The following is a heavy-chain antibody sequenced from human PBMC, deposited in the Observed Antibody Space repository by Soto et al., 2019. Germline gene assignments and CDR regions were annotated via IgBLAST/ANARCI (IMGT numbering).Heavy chain of an antibody. D-gene: IGHD3-10*01. CDR2: IYSGGSS. CDR1: GFTGISSH. Sequence: GGSLRLSCTTSGFTGISSHMTWVRQAPGKGLEWVSVIYSGGSSYYAVSVQGRFTISRDNSKNTVYLQMNSLRGEDTAMYYCARLGPYGSESYSFRYNRFDPWGQGTQVTVSS. V-gene: IGHV3-53*01. J-gene: IGHJ5*02. CDR3: ARLGPYGSESYSFRYNRFDP.